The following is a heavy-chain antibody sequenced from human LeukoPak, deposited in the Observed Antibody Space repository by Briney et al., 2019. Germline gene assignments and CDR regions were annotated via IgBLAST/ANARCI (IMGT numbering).Heavy chain of an antibody. CDR1: GFIFSSYS. D-gene: IGHD2-2*01. CDR3: ARVGCSSTSCMEFLEWLRDAFDI. V-gene: IGHV3-48*04. Sequence: PEGSLRLSCAASGFIFSSYSMSWVRQAPGKGLEWISYISTTSSSIYYADSVKGRFTISRDNAKNSLYLQMNSLRAEDTAVYYCARVGCSSTSCMEFLEWLRDAFDIWGQGTMVTVSS. CDR2: ISTTSSSI. J-gene: IGHJ3*02.